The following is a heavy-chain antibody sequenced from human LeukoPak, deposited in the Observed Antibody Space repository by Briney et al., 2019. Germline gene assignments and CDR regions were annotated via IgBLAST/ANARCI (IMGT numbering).Heavy chain of an antibody. V-gene: IGHV4-59*01. CDR2: MHYSGST. J-gene: IGHJ5*02. D-gene: IGHD1-14*01. CDR1: GGSISAYY. Sequence: PSETLSLTCTVSGGSISAYYWSWIRQPPGKGLEWIGYMHYSGSTNYNPSLKSRVTISVDTSKNQFSLKLTSVTAADTAVYYCARGGPNRLGFDPWGQGTLATVSS. CDR3: ARGGPNRLGFDP.